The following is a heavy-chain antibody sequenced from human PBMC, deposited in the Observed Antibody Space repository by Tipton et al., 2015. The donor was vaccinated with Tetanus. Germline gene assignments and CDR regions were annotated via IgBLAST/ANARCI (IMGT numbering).Heavy chain of an antibody. J-gene: IGHJ4*02. Sequence: SLRLSCAASGFIFSSYGIHWVRQAPGKGLEWVAVSWYDGTDKYYADSVKGRFTISRDNSKNTLYLQMNSRRAEDTAVYYCAREAGCSGGSGSSGGFDNWGQGTQVTVSS. D-gene: IGHD1-26*01. CDR3: AREAGCSGGSGSSGGFDN. CDR2: SWYDGTDK. V-gene: IGHV3-33*01. CDR1: GFIFSSYG.